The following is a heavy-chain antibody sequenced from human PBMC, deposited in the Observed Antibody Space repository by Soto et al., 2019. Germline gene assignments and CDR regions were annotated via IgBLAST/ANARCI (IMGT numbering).Heavy chain of an antibody. D-gene: IGHD6-6*01. CDR1: GYTFTSYG. V-gene: IGHV1-18*04. CDR2: ISAYNGNT. CDR3: AREGIEDRPKPLY. Sequence: ASVKVSWTASGYTFTSYGISWVRQAPGQGLEWMGWISAYNGNTKYAQKVQGRVTMTTDTSTSTAYMELSSLRSEDTALYYFAREGIEDRPKPLYRGDAILGTVSS. J-gene: IGHJ4*01.